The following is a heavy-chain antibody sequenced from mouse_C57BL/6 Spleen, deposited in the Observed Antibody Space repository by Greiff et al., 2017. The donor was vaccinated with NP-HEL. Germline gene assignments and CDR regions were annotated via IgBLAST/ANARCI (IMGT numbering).Heavy chain of an antibody. CDR1: GYSFTSYY. V-gene: IGHV1-66*01. CDR3: ARRSITTVVGDYFDY. CDR2: IYPGSGNT. J-gene: IGHJ2*01. D-gene: IGHD1-1*01. Sequence: VQLQESGPELVKPGASVKISCKASGYSFTSYYIHWVKQRPGQGLAWIGWIYPGSGNTKYNEKFKGKATLTADTSSSTAYMQLSSLTSEDSAVYYCARRSITTVVGDYFDYWGQGTTLTVSS.